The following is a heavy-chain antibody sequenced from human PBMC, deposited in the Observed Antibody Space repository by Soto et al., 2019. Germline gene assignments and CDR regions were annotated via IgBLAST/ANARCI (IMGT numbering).Heavy chain of an antibody. Sequence: ALRLSCVASGLPVAGSYMAWVRQAPGKGLEWASVIYNDGTTYYSQSVEGRFTISRDTSKNTLYLQMDRLRDEDTAVYYCVRPLPSGQTHARDVWGQGTTVTVSS. V-gene: IGHV3-53*01. CDR1: GLPVAGSY. D-gene: IGHD3-10*01. CDR3: VRPLPSGQTHARDV. J-gene: IGHJ6*02. CDR2: IYNDGTT.